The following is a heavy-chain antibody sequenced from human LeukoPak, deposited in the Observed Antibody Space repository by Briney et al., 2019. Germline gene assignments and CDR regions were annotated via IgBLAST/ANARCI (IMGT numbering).Heavy chain of an antibody. CDR2: ISAYNGNT. V-gene: IGHV1-18*01. CDR1: GYSFTSYG. J-gene: IGHJ4*02. D-gene: IGHD6-13*01. Sequence: GAAVKVSCKASGYSFTSYGISWVRQAPVQGLEWMGWISAYNGNTNYAQKLQGRVTMTTDTSTSTAYMELSSLRSEDTAVYYCARGGDLAGSWYPGVFDYWGQGTLVTVSS. CDR3: ARGGDLAGSWYPGVFDY.